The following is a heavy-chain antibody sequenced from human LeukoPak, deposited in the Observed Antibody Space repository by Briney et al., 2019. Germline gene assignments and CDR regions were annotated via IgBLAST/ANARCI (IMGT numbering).Heavy chain of an antibody. V-gene: IGHV4-39*01. Sequence: PSETLSLTCTVSGGSISSSSYYWGWIRQPPGKGLEWIGSIYYSGSTYYNPSLKSRVTISVDTSKNQFSLKLSSVTAADTAVYYCARLPAAYYDILTGYYPRQIYFDYWGQGTLVTVSS. J-gene: IGHJ4*02. D-gene: IGHD3-9*01. CDR3: ARLPAAYYDILTGYYPRQIYFDY. CDR1: GGSISSSSYY. CDR2: IYYSGST.